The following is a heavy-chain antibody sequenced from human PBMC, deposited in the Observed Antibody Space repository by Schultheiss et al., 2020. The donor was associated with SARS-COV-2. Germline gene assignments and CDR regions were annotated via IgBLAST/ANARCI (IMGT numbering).Heavy chain of an antibody. J-gene: IGHJ4*02. V-gene: IGHV4-4*08. CDR3: ASFPLWVQSC. CDR1: GGSISSYY. Sequence: SQTLSLTCTVSGGSISSYYWSWIRQPPGKGLEWIGRIYTSGSTNYNPSLKSRVTISVDTSKNQFSLKLSSVTAADTAVYYCASFPLWVQSCWGQGTLVTVSS. D-gene: IGHD5-18*01. CDR2: IYTSGST.